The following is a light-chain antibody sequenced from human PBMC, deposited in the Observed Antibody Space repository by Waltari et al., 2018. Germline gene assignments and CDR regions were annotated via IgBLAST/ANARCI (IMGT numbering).Light chain of an antibody. CDR1: QNINTW. CDR2: EGS. V-gene: IGKV1-5*03. J-gene: IGKJ4*01. Sequence: DIQMTQSPSTLSASVGDRVTITCRASQNINTWLAWYQQKPGKAPKLLIYEGSSLDSGVPSRFSGSGSGTEFTLTISSLQADDSATYYCQQYNYYFGGGTKVEIK. CDR3: QQYNYY.